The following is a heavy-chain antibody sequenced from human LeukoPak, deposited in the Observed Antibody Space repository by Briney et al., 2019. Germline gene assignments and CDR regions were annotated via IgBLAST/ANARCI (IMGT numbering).Heavy chain of an antibody. V-gene: IGHV3-30*19. Sequence: GGSLRLSCAASGFTFSSYGMHWVRQAPGKGLEWVAVIWYDGSNKYYADSVKGRFTISRDNSKNTLYLQMNSLRAEDTAVYYCARDTHYDILTGPFDYWGQGTLVTVSS. J-gene: IGHJ4*02. D-gene: IGHD3-9*01. CDR2: IWYDGSNK. CDR1: GFTFSSYG. CDR3: ARDTHYDILTGPFDY.